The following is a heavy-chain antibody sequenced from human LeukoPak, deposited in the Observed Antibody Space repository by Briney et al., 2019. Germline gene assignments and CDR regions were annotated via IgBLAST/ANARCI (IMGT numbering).Heavy chain of an antibody. V-gene: IGHV4-39*01. CDR1: GGSISSSSYY. D-gene: IGHD4-17*01. J-gene: IGHJ4*02. CDR3: ARNGLVDYGDYYFDY. Sequence: SETLSLTCTVSGGSISSSSYYSGWIRHPPEKGLEWIGSIYYSGTTYYNPSLKSRVTISVGTSKNQFSLKLSSVTAADTAVYYCARNGLVDYGDYYFDYWGQGTLVTVSS. CDR2: IYYSGTT.